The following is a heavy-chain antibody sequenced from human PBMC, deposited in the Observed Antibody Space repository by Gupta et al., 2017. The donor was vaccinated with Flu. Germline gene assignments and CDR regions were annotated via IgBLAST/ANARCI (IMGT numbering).Heavy chain of an antibody. Sequence: QVQLQQWGAGLLKPSETLSLTCAVYGGSFSGYYWSWIRQPPGKGLEWIGEINHSGSTNYNPSLKSRVTISVDTSKNQFSLKLSSVTAADTAVYYCARGGAAGDYYYYGMDVWGQGTTVTVSS. CDR2: INHSGST. J-gene: IGHJ6*02. CDR3: ARGGAAGDYYYYGMDV. V-gene: IGHV4-34*01. D-gene: IGHD6-13*01. CDR1: GGSFSGYY.